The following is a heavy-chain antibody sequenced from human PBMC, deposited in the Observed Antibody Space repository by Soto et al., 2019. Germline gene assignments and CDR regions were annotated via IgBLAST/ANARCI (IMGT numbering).Heavy chain of an antibody. J-gene: IGHJ4*02. Sequence: PSETLSLTCTVSGGSISSYYWSWIRQPPGKGLEWIGYIYYSGSTNYNPSLKSRFTLSVEKSKNHFSLKLSFVTAADTAVYYCARGQVGRLDYWGQGTLVTVSS. V-gene: IGHV4-59*12. CDR2: IYYSGST. CDR1: GGSISSYY. CDR3: ARGQVGRLDY. D-gene: IGHD1-26*01.